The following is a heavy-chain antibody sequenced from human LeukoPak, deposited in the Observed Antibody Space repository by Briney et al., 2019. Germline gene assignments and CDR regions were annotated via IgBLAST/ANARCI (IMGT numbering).Heavy chain of an antibody. CDR1: GYTFTSYG. Sequence: ASVKVSSKASGYTFTSYGISWVRQAPGQGLEWMGWISAYNGNTNYAQKLQGRVTMTTDTSTSTAYMELRSLRSDDTAVYYCARGRSPTYYDFWSGYSGPDAFDIWGQGTMVTVSS. V-gene: IGHV1-18*01. J-gene: IGHJ3*02. D-gene: IGHD3-3*01. CDR3: ARGRSPTYYDFWSGYSGPDAFDI. CDR2: ISAYNGNT.